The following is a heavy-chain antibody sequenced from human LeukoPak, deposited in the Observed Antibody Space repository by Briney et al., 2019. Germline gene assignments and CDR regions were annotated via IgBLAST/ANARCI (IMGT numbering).Heavy chain of an antibody. V-gene: IGHV4-30-4*01. D-gene: IGHD2-2*01. CDR3: ARVRNQLLSFDY. Sequence: SQTLSLTCTVSGGSISSGDYYWSWIRQPPGKGLEWIGYIYYSGSTYYNPSLKSRVTISVDTSKNQFSLKPSSVTAADTAVYYCARVRNQLLSFDYWGQGTLVTVSS. CDR1: GGSISSGDYY. CDR2: IYYSGST. J-gene: IGHJ4*02.